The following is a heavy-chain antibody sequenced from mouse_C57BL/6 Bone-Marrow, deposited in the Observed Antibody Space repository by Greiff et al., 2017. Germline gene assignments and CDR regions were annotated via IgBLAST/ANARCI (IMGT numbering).Heavy chain of an antibody. Sequence: QVTLKVSGPGILQPSQTLSLTCSFSGFSLSTFGMGVGWIRQPSGKGLEWMAHIWWDDDKYYNPALKSRLTISKDTSKNQVFLKIANEDTAETTTYYCARRDLLWYHYFDVWGQGTTLTVAS. CDR2: IWWDDDK. V-gene: IGHV8-8*01. J-gene: IGHJ2*01. CDR3: ARRDLLWYHYFDV. D-gene: IGHD2-1*01. CDR1: GFSLSTFGMG.